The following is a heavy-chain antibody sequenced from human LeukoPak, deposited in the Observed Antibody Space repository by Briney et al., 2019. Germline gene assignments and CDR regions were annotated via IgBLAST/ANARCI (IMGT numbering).Heavy chain of an antibody. CDR1: GFTFSSYW. CDR2: INSDGSST. V-gene: IGHV3-74*01. Sequence: GGSLRLSCAASGFTFSSYWMHSVRQAPGKGLVWVSRINSDGSSTSYADSVKGRFTISRDNAKNTLYLQMNSLRAEDTAVYYCARVFEDFSFRREFFDYWGQGTLVTVSS. J-gene: IGHJ4*02. D-gene: IGHD3-10*01. CDR3: ARVFEDFSFRREFFDY.